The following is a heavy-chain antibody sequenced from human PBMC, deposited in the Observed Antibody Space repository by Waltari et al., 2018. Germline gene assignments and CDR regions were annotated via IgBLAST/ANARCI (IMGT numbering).Heavy chain of an antibody. V-gene: IGHV4-39*01. Sequence: QLQLQESGPRLVRPSETLSLTCRVSGVSITSNRHYLAWIRQSPGQGREWIGTVSYSGTTYISPSLKSRVSVSRDTSKNQVSLILGSVTAADMAVYYCATYIGASVGTAAFDVWGQGTMVTVSS. CDR3: ATYIGASVGTAAFDV. CDR1: GVSITSNRHY. CDR2: VSYSGTT. D-gene: IGHD5-12*01. J-gene: IGHJ3*01.